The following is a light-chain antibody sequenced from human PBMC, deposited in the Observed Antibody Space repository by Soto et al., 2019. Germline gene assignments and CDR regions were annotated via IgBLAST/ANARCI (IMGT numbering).Light chain of an antibody. V-gene: IGLV1-44*01. CDR2: TNN. CDR3: AAWDDSLNGHV. J-gene: IGLJ1*01. CDR1: SSNIGGNT. Sequence: QSVLPQPHSASGTPGQRVTISCSGRSSNIGGNTVSWYQQFPGPAPKLLIYTNNQRPSGVPDRFSGSKSDTSASLAISALQSEDEAHYYCAAWDDSLNGHVFGTGTKLTVL.